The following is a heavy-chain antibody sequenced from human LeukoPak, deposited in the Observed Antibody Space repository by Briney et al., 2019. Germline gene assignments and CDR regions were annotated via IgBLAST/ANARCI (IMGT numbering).Heavy chain of an antibody. D-gene: IGHD2-8*02. CDR2: VIPIFGPT. V-gene: IGHV1-69*13. J-gene: IGHJ6*02. CDR3: ARESWSPPYYYFGLDV. CDR1: GGTFSNDA. Sequence: SVKVSCKASGGTFSNDAISWMRQAPGQGLEWMGGVIPIFGPTNYAQNFKGRVTITADESMSTTYMEVSSLRSEDTAVYYCARESWSPPYYYFGLDVWGQGTTVTVSS.